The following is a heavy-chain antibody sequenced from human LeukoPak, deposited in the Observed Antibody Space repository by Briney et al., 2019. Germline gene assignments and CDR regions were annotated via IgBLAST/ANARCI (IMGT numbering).Heavy chain of an antibody. J-gene: IGHJ4*02. CDR3: ASSAVTGNPFDY. Sequence: GGSLRLSCAASGFTFSSYAMHGVRQAPGKGLEWVAVISYDGSNKYYAYSVKGRFTISRDNSKNTLYLQMNSLRAEDTAVYYCASSAVTGNPFDYWGQGTLVTVSS. CDR2: ISYDGSNK. D-gene: IGHD4-11*01. CDR1: GFTFSSYA. V-gene: IGHV3-30-3*01.